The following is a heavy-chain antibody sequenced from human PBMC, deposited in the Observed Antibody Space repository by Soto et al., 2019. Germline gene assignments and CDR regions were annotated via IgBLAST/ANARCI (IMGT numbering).Heavy chain of an antibody. CDR1: GFSLTARPVG. CDR2: IYWDDDK. J-gene: IGHJ4*02. CDR3: ARRADLNGNWNGGYFDF. D-gene: IGHD1-1*01. Sequence: QITLKESGPTRVKPTQTLTLTCTFSGFSLTARPVGVGWIRQPPGKALEGLGIIYWDDDKRYSPSLKSRLTITKDTSKNQVVLTMTNMDPLDTATYYCARRADLNGNWNGGYFDFWGQGALVTVSS. V-gene: IGHV2-5*02.